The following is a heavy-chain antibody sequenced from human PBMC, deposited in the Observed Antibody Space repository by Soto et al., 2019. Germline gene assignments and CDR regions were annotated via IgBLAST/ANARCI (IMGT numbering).Heavy chain of an antibody. CDR1: GFTFSSYW. CDR2: INSDGSST. Sequence: PGGSLRLSCAASGFTFSSYWMHWVRQAPGKGLVWVSRINSDGSSTSYADSVKGRFTISRDNAKNTLYLQMNSLRAEDTAVYYCARGGGWSYYFDYWGQGTLVTVSS. J-gene: IGHJ4*02. CDR3: ARGGGWSYYFDY. V-gene: IGHV3-74*01. D-gene: IGHD6-19*01.